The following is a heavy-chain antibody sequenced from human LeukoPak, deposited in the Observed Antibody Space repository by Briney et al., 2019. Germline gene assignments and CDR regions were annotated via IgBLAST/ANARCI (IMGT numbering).Heavy chain of an antibody. D-gene: IGHD2-15*01. J-gene: IGHJ5*02. CDR3: ARQEYCSGGSCYAWFDP. CDR2: IYPADSDI. V-gene: IGHV5-51*01. CDR1: GYSINNYW. Sequence: ESLKISCKGSGYSINNYWIGWVRQMPGKGLEWMGIIYPADSDIRYSPSFQGQVTISADKSISTAYLQWSSLKALDTAMYYCARQEYCSGGSCYAWFDPWGQGTLVTVSS.